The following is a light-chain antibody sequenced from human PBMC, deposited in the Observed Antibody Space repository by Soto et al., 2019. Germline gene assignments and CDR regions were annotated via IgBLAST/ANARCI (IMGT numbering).Light chain of an antibody. CDR1: QSVSSN. CDR2: DAS. Sequence: EVVMTQSPATLSVSPGERATLSCRASQSVSSNIAWYQQKPGQAARLLIYDASTRATGIPARFSGSGSGTEFTLTISSLQSEDFAVFYCPQYNDWPPAFGQGTKVDI. V-gene: IGKV3-15*01. CDR3: PQYNDWPPA. J-gene: IGKJ1*01.